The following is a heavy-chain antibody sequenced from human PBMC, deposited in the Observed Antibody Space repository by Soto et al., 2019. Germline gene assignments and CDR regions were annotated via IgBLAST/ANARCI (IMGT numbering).Heavy chain of an antibody. V-gene: IGHV3-48*01. CDR1: GFTFSSYS. J-gene: IGHJ4*02. D-gene: IGHD3-3*01. CDR2: ISSSSSTI. Sequence: GGSLRLSCAASGFTFSSYSMNWVRQAPGKGLEWVSYISSSSSTIYYADSVKGRFTISRDNAKNSLYLQMNSLRAEDTAVYYCARDLRDFWSGYSYYFDYWGQGTLVTVSS. CDR3: ARDLRDFWSGYSYYFDY.